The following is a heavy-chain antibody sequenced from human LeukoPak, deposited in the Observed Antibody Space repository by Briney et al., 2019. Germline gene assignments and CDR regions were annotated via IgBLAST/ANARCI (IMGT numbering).Heavy chain of an antibody. Sequence: ASVKVSCKVSGYTFKSYGISWVRQAPGQGLEWMGWISGYNGATNYAQKVQGRVTVTTDPSTSTAYMELRSLTSDDTAVYYCARDASYGPHAFDIWGQGTMVTVSS. V-gene: IGHV1-18*01. CDR2: ISGYNGAT. J-gene: IGHJ3*02. CDR3: ARDASYGPHAFDI. CDR1: GYTFKSYG. D-gene: IGHD4-17*01.